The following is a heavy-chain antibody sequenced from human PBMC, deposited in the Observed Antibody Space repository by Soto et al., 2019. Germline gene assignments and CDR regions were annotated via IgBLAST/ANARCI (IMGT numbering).Heavy chain of an antibody. Sequence: GSLRLSCAASGFIVSSNYMTWVRQAPGKGLEWVSVIYSGGSTYYADSVKGRFTMSRDNSKNTVYLQMNSLRAEDTAVYYCASRRDYWGQGTLVTVSS. CDR2: IYSGGST. CDR3: ASRRDY. V-gene: IGHV3-66*01. CDR1: GFIVSSNY. J-gene: IGHJ4*02.